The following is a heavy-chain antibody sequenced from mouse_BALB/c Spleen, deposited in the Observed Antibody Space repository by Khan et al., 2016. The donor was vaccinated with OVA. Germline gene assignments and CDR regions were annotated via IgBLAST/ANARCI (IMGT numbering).Heavy chain of an antibody. CDR3: SRSYTGYAMDY. J-gene: IGHJ4*01. D-gene: IGHD4-1*01. CDR1: GYTFTSYT. V-gene: IGHV1-4*01. Sequence: QVQLQQSGAELARPGASVKMSCKASGYTFTSYTIHWVKQRPGQGLEWIGYINPNSDYTNYHQKFKDKATLTADKSSSTAYMQMSSLTSEDSAVYYCSRSYTGYAMDYWGQGTSVTVSS. CDR2: INPNSDYT.